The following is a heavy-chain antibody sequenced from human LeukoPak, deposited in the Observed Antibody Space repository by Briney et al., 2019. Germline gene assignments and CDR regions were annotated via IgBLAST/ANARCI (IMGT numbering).Heavy chain of an antibody. J-gene: IGHJ4*02. Sequence: SETLSLTCAVYGGSFSGYYWSWIRQPPGKGLEWIAEVNHSGSTNYNPSLKSRVIISVDTSKNQFSLKLSSVTAADTAVYYCASPSDEYSSGWYGSALNYWGQGTLVTVSS. CDR1: GGSFSGYY. CDR3: ASPSDEYSSGWYGSALNY. CDR2: VNHSGST. V-gene: IGHV4-34*01. D-gene: IGHD6-19*01.